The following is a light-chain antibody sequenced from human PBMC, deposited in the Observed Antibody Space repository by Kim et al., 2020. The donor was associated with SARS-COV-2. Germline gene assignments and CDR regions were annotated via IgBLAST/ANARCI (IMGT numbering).Light chain of an antibody. V-gene: IGKV3-20*01. CDR2: GAS. CDR1: QSVRSSY. J-gene: IGKJ5*01. CDR3: QQYGSSPIT. Sequence: EVVLTQSPGTLSLSPGERATVPCRASQSVRSSYLAWYQQKPGQAPRILIFGASSRATGVPDRFSGSGSGTDFTLTINRLEPEDFAVYFCQQYGSSPITFGQGTRLEIK.